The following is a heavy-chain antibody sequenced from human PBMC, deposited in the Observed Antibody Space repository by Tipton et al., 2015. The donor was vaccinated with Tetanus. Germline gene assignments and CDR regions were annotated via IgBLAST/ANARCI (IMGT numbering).Heavy chain of an antibody. V-gene: IGHV4-61*08. CDR3: ATDRRGPGEVRGLDN. D-gene: IGHD3-10*01. CDR2: ITDTGRT. CDR1: GGSISSGDDY. Sequence: TLSLTCTVSGGSISSGDDYWSWIRQPPGKGLEWIGCITDTGRTNYIPSLRHRLTISIDTSKTHFSLRLDSVTAVDTAVYYCATDRRGPGEVRGLDNWGQGTLVTVSS. J-gene: IGHJ4*02.